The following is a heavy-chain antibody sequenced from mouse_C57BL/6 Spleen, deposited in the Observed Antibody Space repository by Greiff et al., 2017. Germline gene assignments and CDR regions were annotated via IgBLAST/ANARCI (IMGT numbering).Heavy chain of an antibody. V-gene: IGHV1-54*01. J-gene: IGHJ2*01. CDR1: GYAFTNYL. Sequence: VMLVESGAELVRPGTSVKVSCKASGYAFTNYLIEWVKQRPGQGLEWIGVINPGSGGTNYNEKFKGKATLTADKSSSTAYMQLSSLTSEDSAVYFCARSVTTVGFDYWGQGTTLTVSS. CDR3: ARSVTTVGFDY. CDR2: INPGSGGT. D-gene: IGHD1-1*01.